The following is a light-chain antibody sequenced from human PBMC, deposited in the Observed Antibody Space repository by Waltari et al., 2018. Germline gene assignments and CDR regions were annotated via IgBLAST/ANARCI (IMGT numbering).Light chain of an antibody. V-gene: IGKV3-20*01. CDR3: QHYVRLPAT. J-gene: IGKJ1*01. Sequence: EIVLTQSPGTLSLSPGERATLSCRASQRVSRALAWYQQKPGQAPRLLIYGASSRATGISDRFSGSGSGTDFSLTISRLEPEDFAVYYCQHYVRLPATFGQGTKVEIK. CDR1: QRVSRA. CDR2: GAS.